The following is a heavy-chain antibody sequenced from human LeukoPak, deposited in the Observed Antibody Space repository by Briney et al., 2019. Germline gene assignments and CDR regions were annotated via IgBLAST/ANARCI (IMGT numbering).Heavy chain of an antibody. D-gene: IGHD3-16*01. CDR2: ISSSGST. Sequence: SETLSLTCTVSVSGDSFSSYHWSWLRQPPGKGPEWIGYISSSGSTSYNTSLKSRVTISVDTSKNQFSLKLSSVTAADTAVYYCARVGRGDHTWGSYYCDHWGQGTLVSVSS. J-gene: IGHJ4*02. CDR1: GDSFSSYH. CDR3: ARVGRGDHTWGSYYCDH. V-gene: IGHV4-59*01.